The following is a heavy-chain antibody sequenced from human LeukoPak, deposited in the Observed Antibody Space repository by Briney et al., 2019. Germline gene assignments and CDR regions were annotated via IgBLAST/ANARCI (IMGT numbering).Heavy chain of an antibody. Sequence: SETLSLTCTVSGGSISTYYWTWIRQSAGEGLEWIGRIFSNGTTDYNSSLQSRVTMSLDTSKNQFSLKLRSVTAADTAVYYCARNGGSFSSDYFFDYWGQGTLVTVSS. CDR2: IFSNGTT. CDR3: ARNGGSFSSDYFFDY. D-gene: IGHD1-26*01. CDR1: GGSISTYY. J-gene: IGHJ4*02. V-gene: IGHV4-4*07.